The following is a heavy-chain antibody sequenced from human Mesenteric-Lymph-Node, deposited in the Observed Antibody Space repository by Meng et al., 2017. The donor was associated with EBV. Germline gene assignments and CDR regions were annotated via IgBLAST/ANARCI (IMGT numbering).Heavy chain of an antibody. CDR3: ARGEGSSSYFDY. Sequence: QVRLQVSGPELVKPSGTLSVHGAVSGASISSTHWWSWVRQSPGKCLEWIGEIFHTGSTNYNPSLKSRVTISADESKNQVSLKLTSVTAADTAVYYCARGEGSSSYFDYWGQGSLVTVSS. CDR1: GASISSTHW. CDR2: IFHTGST. D-gene: IGHD6-13*01. J-gene: IGHJ4*02. V-gene: IGHV4-4*02.